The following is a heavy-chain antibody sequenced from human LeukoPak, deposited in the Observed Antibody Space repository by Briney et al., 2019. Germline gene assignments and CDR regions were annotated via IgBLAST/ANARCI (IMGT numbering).Heavy chain of an antibody. D-gene: IGHD3-3*01. CDR2: ISAYNGNT. J-gene: IGHJ6*02. Sequence: GASVKVSCKASGYTFTSYGISWLRQAPGQGLEWMGWISAYNGNTNYAQKLQGRVTMTTDTSTSTAYMELRSLRSDDTAVYYCARDHLSTYYDFWSGSYYYYYGMDVWGQGTTVTVSS. V-gene: IGHV1-18*01. CDR1: GYTFTSYG. CDR3: ARDHLSTYYDFWSGSYYYYYGMDV.